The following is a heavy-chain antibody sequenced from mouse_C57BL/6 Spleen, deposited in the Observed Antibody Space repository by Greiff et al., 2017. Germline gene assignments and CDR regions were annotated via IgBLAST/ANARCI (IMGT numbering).Heavy chain of an antibody. Sequence: VQLQQSGPELVKPGASVKLSCKASGYTFTSYWMHWVKQRPGQGLEWIGMIHPNSGSTNYNEKFKSKATLTVDKSSSTAYIQLSMLTSEDSAVYYGARTPTGKYWYFDVWGTGTTVTVSS. V-gene: IGHV1-64*01. CDR1: GYTFTSYW. CDR2: IHPNSGST. D-gene: IGHD4-1*01. CDR3: ARTPTGKYWYFDV. J-gene: IGHJ1*03.